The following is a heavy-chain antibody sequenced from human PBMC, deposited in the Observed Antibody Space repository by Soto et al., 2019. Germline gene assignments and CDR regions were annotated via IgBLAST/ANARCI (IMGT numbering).Heavy chain of an antibody. J-gene: IGHJ4*02. V-gene: IGHV4-59*01. D-gene: IGHD1-26*01. CDR1: GSPISSYY. Sequence: SETLSLTCTVAGSPISSYYWSWFRQHPGQGLEWVGYIYYTGTTTYNPSLKSRVTVSVDTSKNQFSLKLSSVTAADTAVYYCARDRSGSYYPSFFDYWGQGILVTVSS. CDR2: IYYTGTT. CDR3: ARDRSGSYYPSFFDY.